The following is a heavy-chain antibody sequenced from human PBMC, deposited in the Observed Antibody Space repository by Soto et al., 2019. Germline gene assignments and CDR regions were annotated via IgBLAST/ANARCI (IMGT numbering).Heavy chain of an antibody. CDR1: GFTFTNYV. CDR3: SKDVIQLWTYFDY. V-gene: IGHV3-23*01. Sequence: GGSLRLSCAASGFTFTNYVMNWVRQAPGKGLEWVSDITGSGGSTYYADSVKGRFTISRDNSKNTLYLQMNSLKAEDTAMYFFSKDVIQLWTYFDYWGQGTLVTVSS. CDR2: ITGSGGST. D-gene: IGHD5-18*01. J-gene: IGHJ4*02.